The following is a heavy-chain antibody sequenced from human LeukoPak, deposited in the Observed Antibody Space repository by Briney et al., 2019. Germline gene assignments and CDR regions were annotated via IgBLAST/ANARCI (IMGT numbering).Heavy chain of an antibody. V-gene: IGHV4-38-2*01. CDR2: IYHSGST. Sequence: SETLSLTCAVSGYSISSGYYWGWIRQPPGKGLEWIGSIYHSGSTYYNPSLKSRVTISVDTSKNQFSLKLSSVTAADTAVYCCARVVVPAAMGPDWFDPWGQGTLVTVSS. J-gene: IGHJ5*02. CDR1: GYSISSGYY. CDR3: ARVVVPAAMGPDWFDP. D-gene: IGHD2-2*01.